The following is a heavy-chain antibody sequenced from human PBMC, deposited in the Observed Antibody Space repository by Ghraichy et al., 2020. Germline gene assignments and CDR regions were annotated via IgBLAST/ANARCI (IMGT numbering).Heavy chain of an antibody. CDR1: GGTFSKSA. CDR2: IIPMFGTP. J-gene: IGHJ6*03. CDR3: ARHFYDETALFHYYMDV. Sequence: SVKVSCKTSGGTFSKSAFSWVRQAPGQGLEWMGRIIPMFGTPNNAQQFQGRVTITADEFTSTVFMELSSLRSEDTAVYYCARHFYDETALFHYYMDVWGEGTTVTVSS. V-gene: IGHV1-69*13. D-gene: IGHD3-3*02.